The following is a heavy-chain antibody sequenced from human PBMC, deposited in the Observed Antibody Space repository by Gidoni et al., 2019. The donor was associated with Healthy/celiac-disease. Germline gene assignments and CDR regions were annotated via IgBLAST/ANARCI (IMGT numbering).Heavy chain of an antibody. CDR3: ARERGPFDY. CDR1: GYTFTGYY. V-gene: IGHV1-2*02. Sequence: QVQLVQSGSEVQKPGASVQVSCKASGYTFTGYYMHWVRQATGQGLEWMGWIKPNSGGTNYAQKCKGMVTMTRDTAISTDYMELSRLRADDTAVYYCARERGPFDYWGQGTLVTVSS. J-gene: IGHJ4*02. CDR2: IKPNSGGT.